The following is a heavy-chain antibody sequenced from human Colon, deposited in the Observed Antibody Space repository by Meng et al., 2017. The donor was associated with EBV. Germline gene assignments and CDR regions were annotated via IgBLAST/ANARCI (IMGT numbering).Heavy chain of an antibody. Sequence: QAHIREQCPGLAKSSGTRSVTCAVSGDLITSNAWWSWVRQPPGEGLEWIGQIHHTGYSTFNPSLQSRVTMSVDKSKNQFFLTVRSVTASDTAVYYCARRDYGNYPLKSPWGQGVLVTVSS. CDR1: GDLITSNAW. CDR3: ARRDYGNYPLKSP. CDR2: IHHTGYS. V-gene: IGHV4-4*02. D-gene: IGHD4-17*01. J-gene: IGHJ5*02.